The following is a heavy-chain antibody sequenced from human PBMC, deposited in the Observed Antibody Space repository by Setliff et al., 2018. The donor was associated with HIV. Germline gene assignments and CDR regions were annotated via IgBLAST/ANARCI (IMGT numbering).Heavy chain of an antibody. V-gene: IGHV1-18*01. Sequence: ASVKVSCKASGYTFTSYGISWVRQAPGQGLEWMGWISAYNGNTNYAEKFQGRVTITADTSTDTAYMDLRSLRSDDTAVYYCARDSDNFWSGYYAAFDYWGQGTLVTVSS. CDR2: ISAYNGNT. D-gene: IGHD3-3*01. J-gene: IGHJ4*02. CDR1: GYTFTSYG. CDR3: ARDSDNFWSGYYAAFDY.